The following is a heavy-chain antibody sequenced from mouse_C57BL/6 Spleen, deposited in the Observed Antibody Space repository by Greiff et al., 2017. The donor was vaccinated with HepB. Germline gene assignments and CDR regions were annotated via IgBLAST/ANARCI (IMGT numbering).Heavy chain of an antibody. CDR1: GYTFTSYG. Sequence: QVQLKQSGAELARPGASVKLSCKASGYTFTSYGISWVKQRTGQGLEWIGEIYPRSGNTYYNEKFKGKATLTADKSSSTAYMELRSLTSEDSAVYFCARSEGIYYGNAMDYWGQGTSVTVSS. J-gene: IGHJ4*01. CDR3: ARSEGIYYGNAMDY. V-gene: IGHV1-81*01. D-gene: IGHD1-1*01. CDR2: IYPRSGNT.